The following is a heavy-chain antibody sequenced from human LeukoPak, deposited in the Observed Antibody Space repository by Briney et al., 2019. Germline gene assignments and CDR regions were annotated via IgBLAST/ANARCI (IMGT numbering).Heavy chain of an antibody. D-gene: IGHD3-22*01. Sequence: PSETLSLTCTVSGGSISSYYWSWIRQPAGKGLEWIGRIYTSGSTNYNPSLKSRVIMSVDTSKNQFSLKLSPVTAADTAVYYCARGRADYFDSSGYYFDYWGQGTLVTVSS. V-gene: IGHV4-4*07. J-gene: IGHJ4*02. CDR3: ARGRADYFDSSGYYFDY. CDR2: IYTSGST. CDR1: GGSISSYY.